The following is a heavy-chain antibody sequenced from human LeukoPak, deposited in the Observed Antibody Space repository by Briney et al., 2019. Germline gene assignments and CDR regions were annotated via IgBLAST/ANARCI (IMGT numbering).Heavy chain of an antibody. J-gene: IGHJ4*02. CDR1: GFTISSNS. D-gene: IGHD2-2*02. Sequence: GGSLTLSCAASGFTISSNSMNWVRQAPGKGLDWLSYISGSGTTMYYAYSVKGRFTISRDNAKNSLYLQMHGLRDEDTAVYYCARYCISTSCYSEIDYWGQGTLVTVSS. V-gene: IGHV3-48*02. CDR3: ARYCISTSCYSEIDY. CDR2: ISGSGTTM.